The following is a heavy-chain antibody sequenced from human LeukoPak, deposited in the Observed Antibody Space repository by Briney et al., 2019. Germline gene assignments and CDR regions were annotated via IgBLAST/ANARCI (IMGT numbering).Heavy chain of an antibody. V-gene: IGHV3-33*01. CDR1: GFTFSGHG. J-gene: IGHJ4*02. Sequence: PGRSLRLSCAASGFTFSGHGMHWVRQAPAKGLEWVTRIRYDGSNKYYADSVKGRFTISRDNSKNTLYLKMDSLRAEDTAVYYCARWTGYSNGWLDYWGQGILVTVSS. CDR3: ARWTGYSNGWLDY. D-gene: IGHD6-19*01. CDR2: IRYDGSNK.